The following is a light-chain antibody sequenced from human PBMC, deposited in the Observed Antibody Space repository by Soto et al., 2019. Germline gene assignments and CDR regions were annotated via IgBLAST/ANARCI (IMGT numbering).Light chain of an antibody. V-gene: IGKV3-15*01. Sequence: EIVLTQSPATLSVSPGERATLSCRASQSVSSNLAWYQQKPGQAPRLLIYGASTRATGIPASFSGSGSGTEFTLTISSLQSEDFAVYYCHQHETSPPTFGPGTKVDVK. CDR2: GAS. J-gene: IGKJ3*01. CDR3: HQHETSPPT. CDR1: QSVSSN.